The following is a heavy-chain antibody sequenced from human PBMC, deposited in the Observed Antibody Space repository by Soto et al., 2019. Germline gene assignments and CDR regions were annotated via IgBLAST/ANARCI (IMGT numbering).Heavy chain of an antibody. D-gene: IGHD3-3*01. J-gene: IGHJ4*02. V-gene: IGHV1-3*01. CDR1: GYTFTSHA. CDR3: SRKKTYDWFDY. CDR2: INAGNGNT. Sequence: GASVKVSCKASGYTFTSHAMTSVRQAPGQRLEWMAWINAGNGNTKYSQKFQGRVTITRDTSASTAYMELSSLRSEDTAVYYCSRKKTYDWFDYWGQGTLVTVSS.